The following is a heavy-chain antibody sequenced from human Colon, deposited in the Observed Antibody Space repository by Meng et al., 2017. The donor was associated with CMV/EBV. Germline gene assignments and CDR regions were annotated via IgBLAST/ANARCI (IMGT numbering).Heavy chain of an antibody. Sequence: SVKVSCKASGGTFSSYAISWVRQAPGQGLEWMGGIIPIFGTANYAQKFQGRVTITTDESTSTAYMELSSLRSEDTAVYYCARAHSYGYGPVLSSSLQFDYWGQGTLVTVSS. J-gene: IGHJ4*02. D-gene: IGHD5-18*01. CDR1: GGTFSSYA. CDR3: ARAHSYGYGPVLSSSLQFDY. V-gene: IGHV1-69*05. CDR2: IIPIFGTA.